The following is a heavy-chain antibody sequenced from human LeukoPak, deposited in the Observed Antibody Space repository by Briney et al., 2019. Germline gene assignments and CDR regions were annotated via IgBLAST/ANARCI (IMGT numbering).Heavy chain of an antibody. D-gene: IGHD2-2*01. CDR1: GGSISSTYW. CDR3: ARDLEHCRNIICSNSAY. CDR2: IYHSGTT. V-gene: IGHV4-4*02. J-gene: IGHJ4*02. Sequence: SETLSLTCAVSGGSISSTYWWSWVRQPPGKGLEWIGEIYHSGTTNYSPSLKSRVTLSVDKSKNQFSLNLSSVTAADTAVYYCARDLEHCRNIICSNSAYWGQGTLVTVSS.